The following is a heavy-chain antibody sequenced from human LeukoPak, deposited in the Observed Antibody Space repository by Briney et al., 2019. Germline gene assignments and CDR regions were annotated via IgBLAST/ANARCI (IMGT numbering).Heavy chain of an antibody. Sequence: PSETLSLTCTVSGGSISSYYWNWIRQPPGKGLEWIGEISHSGGTNYNPSLKSRVTISVDTSKNQFSLKLSSVTAADTAVYYCARDPPGDNGAFDIWGQGTMVTVSS. CDR2: ISHSGGT. CDR3: ARDPPGDNGAFDI. D-gene: IGHD7-27*01. V-gene: IGHV4-34*01. CDR1: GGSISSYY. J-gene: IGHJ3*02.